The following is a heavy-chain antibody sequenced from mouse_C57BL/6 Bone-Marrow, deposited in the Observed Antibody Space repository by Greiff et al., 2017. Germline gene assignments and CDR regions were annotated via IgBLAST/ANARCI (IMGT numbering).Heavy chain of an antibody. V-gene: IGHV3-6*01. D-gene: IGHD2-3*01. CDR2: ISYDDSN. CDR3: ARNYDGDSYYFDY. CDR1: GYSITGGYY. J-gene: IGHJ2*01. Sequence: EVQLVESGPGLVKPSQSLSLTCSVTGYSITGGYYWNWIRQFPGNKLEWMGYISYDDSNKSNPSPKNRISITRDTSKNQFFLKLNSVTTEDTATYDCARNYDGDSYYFDYWGQGTTLTVSS.